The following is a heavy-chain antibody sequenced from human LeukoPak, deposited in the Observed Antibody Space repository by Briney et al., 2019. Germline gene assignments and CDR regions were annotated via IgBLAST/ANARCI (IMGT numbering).Heavy chain of an antibody. V-gene: IGHV7-4-1*02. CDR3: ARDLKGIAAAGHFDY. J-gene: IGHJ4*02. Sequence: ASVKVSCKASGYTFTSYAMNWVRQAPGQGLEWMGWINTNTGNPTYAQGFTGRFVFSLDTSVSTAYLQISSLKAEDTAVYYCARDLKGIAAAGHFDYWGQGTLVTVSS. D-gene: IGHD6-13*01. CDR2: INTNTGNP. CDR1: GYTFTSYA.